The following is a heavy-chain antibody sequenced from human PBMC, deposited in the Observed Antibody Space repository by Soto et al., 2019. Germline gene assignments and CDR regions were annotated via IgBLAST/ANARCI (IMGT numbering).Heavy chain of an antibody. V-gene: IGHV3-33*01. CDR1: GFTFSSYG. J-gene: IGHJ6*02. Sequence: GGSLRLSCAASGFTFSSYGMHWVRQAPGKGLEWVAVIWYDGSNKYYADSVKGRFTISRDNSKNTLYLQMNSLRAEDTAVYYCARGGLAAAAPNYYGMDVWGQGTTVTVSS. CDR3: ARGGLAAAAPNYYGMDV. D-gene: IGHD6-13*01. CDR2: IWYDGSNK.